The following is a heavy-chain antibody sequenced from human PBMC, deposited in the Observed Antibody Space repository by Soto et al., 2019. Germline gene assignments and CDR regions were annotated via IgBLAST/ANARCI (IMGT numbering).Heavy chain of an antibody. J-gene: IGHJ6*02. CDR3: ARVFRGTGSYYYYYYGMDV. CDR2: IYYSGST. V-gene: IGHV4-31*03. D-gene: IGHD2-15*01. Sequence: PSETLSLTCTVSGGSISSGGYYWSWIRQHPGKGLEWIGYIYYSGSTYYNPSLKSRVTISVDTSKNQFSLKLSSVTAADTAVYYCARVFRGTGSYYYYYYGMDVWGQGTTVTVSS. CDR1: GGSISSGGYY.